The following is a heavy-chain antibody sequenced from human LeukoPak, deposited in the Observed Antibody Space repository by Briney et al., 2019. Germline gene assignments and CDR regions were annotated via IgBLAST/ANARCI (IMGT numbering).Heavy chain of an antibody. CDR2: IRYYGSNK. V-gene: IGHV3-30*02. CDR3: PRDYDSLDY. J-gene: IGHJ4*02. Sequence: GGSLRLSCAASGFTFSSYGMHWVRQAPGKGLEWVAFIRYYGSNKYYADSVKGRFTISRDNSKNTLYLQMNSLRAEDTAVYYCPRDYDSLDYWGQGTLVTVSS. CDR1: GFTFSSYG. D-gene: IGHD3-22*01.